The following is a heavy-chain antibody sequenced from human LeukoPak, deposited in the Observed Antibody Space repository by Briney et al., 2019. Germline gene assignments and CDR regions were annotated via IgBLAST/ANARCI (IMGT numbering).Heavy chain of an antibody. D-gene: IGHD4-23*01. CDR3: ARDRGLGGLSLKMKDDAFDI. Sequence: SETLSLTCTVSGGSISSYYWSWIRQPAGKGLEWIGRIYTSGSTNYNPSLKSRVTMSVDTSKNQFSLKLSSVTAADTAVYYCARDRGLGGLSLKMKDDAFDIWGQGTMVTVSS. J-gene: IGHJ3*02. V-gene: IGHV4-4*07. CDR2: IYTSGST. CDR1: GGSISSYY.